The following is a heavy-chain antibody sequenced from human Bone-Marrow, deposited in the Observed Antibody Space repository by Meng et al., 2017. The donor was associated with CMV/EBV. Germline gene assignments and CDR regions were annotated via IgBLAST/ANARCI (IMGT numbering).Heavy chain of an antibody. J-gene: IGHJ5*02. Sequence: ASVKVSCKASGYTFTSYDINWVRQATGQGLEWMGWMNPNSGNTGYAQKFQGRVTMTRNTSISTAYMELSSLRSEDTAVYYCARALGYCSSTSCPGPFDPWGQGTRVTVSS. V-gene: IGHV1-8*01. D-gene: IGHD2-2*01. CDR2: MNPNSGNT. CDR3: ARALGYCSSTSCPGPFDP. CDR1: GYTFTSYD.